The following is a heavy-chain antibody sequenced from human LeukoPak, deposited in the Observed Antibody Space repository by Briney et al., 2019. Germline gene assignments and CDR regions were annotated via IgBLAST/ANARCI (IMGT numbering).Heavy chain of an antibody. CDR2: ISSGSTYM. J-gene: IGHJ5*02. Sequence: PGGSLRLSCAVSGFTFSNYSMNWVRQAPGKGLEWVSSISSGSTYMYYADSVKGRFTISRDNAKNSLYLQMNSLRAEDTAVYYCARGGYCSGGSCSGNWFDPWGQGTLVTVSS. CDR1: GFTFSNYS. CDR3: ARGGYCSGGSCSGNWFDP. V-gene: IGHV3-21*01. D-gene: IGHD2-15*01.